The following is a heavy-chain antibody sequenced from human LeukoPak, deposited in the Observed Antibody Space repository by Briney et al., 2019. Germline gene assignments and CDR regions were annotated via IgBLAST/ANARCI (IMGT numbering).Heavy chain of an antibody. Sequence: SETLSLTCTVSGGSISSYYWSWIRQPPGKGLEWIGYIYYSGSTNYNPSLKSRVTISVDTSKNQFSLKLSSVTAADTAVYYCARGRHYGDYYFDYWGQGTLVTVSS. CDR1: GGSISSYY. CDR2: IYYSGST. J-gene: IGHJ4*02. D-gene: IGHD4-17*01. CDR3: ARGRHYGDYYFDY. V-gene: IGHV4-59*12.